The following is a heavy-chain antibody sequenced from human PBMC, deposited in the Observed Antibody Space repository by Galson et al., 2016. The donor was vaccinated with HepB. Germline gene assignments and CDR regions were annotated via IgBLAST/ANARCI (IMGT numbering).Heavy chain of an antibody. Sequence: SVKVSCKASGYTFTSYDINWVRQATGQGLEWMGWMNPNSGHTGYAQKFQGRVTMTRNTSISTAYMELSSLRSEDAAVYYCARVTTENWFEPWGQGTLVTVSS. CDR1: GYTFTSYD. CDR2: MNPNSGHT. V-gene: IGHV1-8*01. CDR3: ARVTTENWFEP. J-gene: IGHJ5*02. D-gene: IGHD4-17*01.